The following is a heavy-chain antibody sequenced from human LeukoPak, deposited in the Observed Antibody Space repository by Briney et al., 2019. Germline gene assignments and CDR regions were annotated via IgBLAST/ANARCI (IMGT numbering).Heavy chain of an antibody. CDR1: GGSFSGYY. V-gene: IGHV4-34*01. CDR2: INHSGST. CDR3: ARGGRATVPGYYYYYYMDV. Sequence: PSETLSLTCAVYGGSFSGYYWSWIRQPPGKGLEWIGEINHSGSTNYNPSLKSRVTISVDTSKNQFSLKLSSVTAADTAVYYCARGGRATVPGYYYYYYMDVWGKGTTVTVSS. D-gene: IGHD4-11*01. J-gene: IGHJ6*03.